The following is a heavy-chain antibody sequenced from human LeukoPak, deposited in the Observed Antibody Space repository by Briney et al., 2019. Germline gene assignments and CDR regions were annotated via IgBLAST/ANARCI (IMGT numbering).Heavy chain of an antibody. CDR2: ISDGGGGT. Sequence: PGGSLRLSCAASGFTFSIYAMNWVRQAPGKGLERVSSISDGGGGTYYADSVKGRFTISRDNSKNTLYLQMNSLRAEDTAVYYCAKDRMVRIPFDYWGQGTLVTVSS. J-gene: IGHJ4*02. CDR1: GFTFSIYA. V-gene: IGHV3-23*01. D-gene: IGHD3-10*01. CDR3: AKDRMVRIPFDY.